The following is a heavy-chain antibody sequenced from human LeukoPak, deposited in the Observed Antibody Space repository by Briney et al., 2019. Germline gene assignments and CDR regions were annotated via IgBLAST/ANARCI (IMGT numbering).Heavy chain of an antibody. CDR1: GGSISSSNW. CDR2: IYYSGST. D-gene: IGHD3-10*01. CDR3: ARVVLWFGELGQFDY. Sequence: SETLSLTCTVSGGSISSSNWWNWVRQPPGKGLEWIGSIYYSGSTYYNPSLKSRVTISVDTSKNQFSLKLSSVTAADTAVYYCARVVLWFGELGQFDYWGQGTLVTVSS. V-gene: IGHV4-4*02. J-gene: IGHJ4*02.